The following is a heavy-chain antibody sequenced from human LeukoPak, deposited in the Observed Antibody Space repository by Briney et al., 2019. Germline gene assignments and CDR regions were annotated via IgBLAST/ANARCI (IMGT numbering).Heavy chain of an antibody. V-gene: IGHV3-48*01. Sequence: GGSLRLSCAGSGFTFSNFGMNWVRQAPGKGLEWVSYISSSSSTIYYADSVKGRFTISRDNAKNSLSLQMNSLRAEDTAVYYCARVRYFDWFTLDYWGQGTLVTVSS. CDR2: ISSSSSTI. CDR3: ARVRYFDWFTLDY. D-gene: IGHD3-9*01. J-gene: IGHJ4*02. CDR1: GFTFSNFG.